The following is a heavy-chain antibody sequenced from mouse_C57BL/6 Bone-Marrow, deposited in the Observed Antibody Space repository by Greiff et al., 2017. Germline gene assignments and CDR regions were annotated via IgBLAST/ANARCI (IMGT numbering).Heavy chain of an antibody. J-gene: IGHJ2*01. CDR3: ARRWGYGSYYFDY. V-gene: IGHV1-63*01. CDR2: IYPGGGYT. CDR1: GYTFTNYW. Sequence: QVHVKQSGAELVRPGTSVKMSCKASGYTFTNYWIGWAKQRPGHGLEWIGDIYPGGGYTNYNEKFKGKATLTADKSSSTAYRQFSSLTSEDSAIYYCARRWGYGSYYFDYWGQGTTLTVSS. D-gene: IGHD1-1*02.